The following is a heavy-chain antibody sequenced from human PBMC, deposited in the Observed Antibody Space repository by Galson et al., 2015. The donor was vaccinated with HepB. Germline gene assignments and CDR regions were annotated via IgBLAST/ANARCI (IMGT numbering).Heavy chain of an antibody. CDR2: IYYSGST. CDR1: GGSISSGDYY. Sequence: TLSLTCTVSGGSISSGDYYWSWIRQPPGKGLEWIGYIYYSGSTYYNPSLKSRVTISVDTSKNQFSLKLSSVTAADTAVYYCAREPGAYSNHRRGIDYWGQGTLVTVSS. V-gene: IGHV4-30-4*01. J-gene: IGHJ4*02. D-gene: IGHD4-11*01. CDR3: AREPGAYSNHRRGIDY.